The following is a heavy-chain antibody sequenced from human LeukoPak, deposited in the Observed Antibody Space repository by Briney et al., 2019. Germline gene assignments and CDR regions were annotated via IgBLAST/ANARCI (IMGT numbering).Heavy chain of an antibody. CDR1: GGSISSYY. V-gene: IGHV4-4*07. Sequence: SETLSLTCTVSGGSISSYYWSWTRQPAGKGLEWIGRIYTSGSTNYNPSLKSRVTISVDTSKNQFSLKLSSVTAADTAVYYCARAKVGATSLYWFDPWGQGTLVTVSS. J-gene: IGHJ5*02. CDR2: IYTSGST. CDR3: ARAKVGATSLYWFDP. D-gene: IGHD1-26*01.